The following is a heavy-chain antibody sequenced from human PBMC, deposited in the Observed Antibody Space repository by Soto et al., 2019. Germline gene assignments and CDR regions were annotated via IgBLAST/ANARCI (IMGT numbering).Heavy chain of an antibody. CDR2: IDHSGST. V-gene: IGHV4-34*01. CDR3: AREVFTPRPS. Sequence: SETLSLTCAVYGASFSAYYWTWIRQPPGKGLEWIGEIDHSGSTNYNPSLKSRVTISADTSKNQFSLILSSVTAADTAVYYCAREVFTPRPSWGQGTLVTVSS. D-gene: IGHD3-3*01. CDR1: GASFSAYY. J-gene: IGHJ5*02.